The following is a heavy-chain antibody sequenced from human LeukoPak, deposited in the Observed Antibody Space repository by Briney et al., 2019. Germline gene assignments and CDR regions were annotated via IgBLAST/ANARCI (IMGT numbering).Heavy chain of an antibody. CDR1: GGSISSGDYY. V-gene: IGHV4-30-4*02. Sequence: PSETLSLTCTVSGGSISSGDYYWSWIRQPPGKGLVWIGYIYYSGSTYYNPSLKSRVTISVDMSKNQFSLKLSSVTAADTALYYCARGPEYSSSHGWFDPWGQGTLVTVSS. D-gene: IGHD6-6*01. CDR2: IYYSGST. J-gene: IGHJ5*02. CDR3: ARGPEYSSSHGWFDP.